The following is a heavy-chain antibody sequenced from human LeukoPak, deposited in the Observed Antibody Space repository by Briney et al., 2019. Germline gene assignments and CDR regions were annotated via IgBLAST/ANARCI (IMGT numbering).Heavy chain of an antibody. CDR2: INDNGGRT. D-gene: IGHD1-26*01. CDR3: VKDVGGSYAFDY. J-gene: IGHJ4*02. CDR1: GFTFSRYA. Sequence: RPGGSLRLSCSASGFTFSRYAMHWVRQAPGKGLEYVSGINDNGGRTHYGDSVKGRFSISRDSPKNTLHLQMSTLRAEDTALYYCVKDVGGSYAFDYWGQGILVTVAS. V-gene: IGHV3-64D*09.